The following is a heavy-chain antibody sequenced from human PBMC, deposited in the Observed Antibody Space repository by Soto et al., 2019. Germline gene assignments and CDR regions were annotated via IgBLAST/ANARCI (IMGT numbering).Heavy chain of an antibody. J-gene: IGHJ5*02. CDR2: INAGNGNT. D-gene: IGHD2-2*02. CDR1: GYTFTSYA. CDR3: ARGRAPASDVVIPAAIPGGWFDP. V-gene: IGHV1-3*01. Sequence: ASVKVSCKASGYTFTSYAMHWVRQAPGQRLEWMGWINAGNGNTKYSQKFQGGVTITRDTSASTAYMELSSLRSEDTAVYYCARGRAPASDVVIPAAIPGGWFDPWGQGTLVTVSS.